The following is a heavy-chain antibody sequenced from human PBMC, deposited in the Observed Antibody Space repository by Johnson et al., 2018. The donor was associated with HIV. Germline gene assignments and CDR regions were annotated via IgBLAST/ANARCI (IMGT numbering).Heavy chain of an antibody. Sequence: QVQLVESGGGVVQPGRSLRLSCVASGFTLSTYGMHWVRQAPGKGLEWVAVMSYDGSNKYYADSVKGRFTISRDNSKNTLYLQMNSLRAEDTAVYYCARASVSSPRYSSSSDDAFDIWGQGTMVTVSS. CDR1: GFTLSTYG. CDR3: ARASVSSPRYSSSSDDAFDI. CDR2: MSYDGSNK. J-gene: IGHJ3*02. D-gene: IGHD6-6*01. V-gene: IGHV3-30*03.